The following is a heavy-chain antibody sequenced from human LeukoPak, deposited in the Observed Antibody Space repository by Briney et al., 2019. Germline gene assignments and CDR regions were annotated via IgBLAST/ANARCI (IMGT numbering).Heavy chain of an antibody. CDR2: IYYSGST. CDR1: GGSISSSSYY. D-gene: IGHD6-19*01. Sequence: SETLSLTCTVSGGSISSSSYYWGWIRQPPGKGLEWIGSIYYSGSTNYNPPLKSRVTISVDTSKNQFSLKLSSVTAADTAVYYCAREMGGGSSGWYHGPGPFDYWGQGTLVTVSS. V-gene: IGHV4-39*07. CDR3: AREMGGGSSGWYHGPGPFDY. J-gene: IGHJ4*02.